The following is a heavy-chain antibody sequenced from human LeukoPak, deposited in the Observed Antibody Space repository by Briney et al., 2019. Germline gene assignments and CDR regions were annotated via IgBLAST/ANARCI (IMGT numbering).Heavy chain of an antibody. CDR3: ARLSFAVTIFDY. D-gene: IGHD4-17*01. V-gene: IGHV3-21*01. J-gene: IGHJ4*02. CDR1: GFTFSSYS. Sequence: GGSLRLSCAASGFTFSSYSMNWVRQAPGKGLEWVSSISSSSSYIYYADSVKGRFTISRDNAKNSLYLQMNSLRAEDTAVYYCARLSFAVTIFDYWGQGTLVTVSS. CDR2: ISSSSSYI.